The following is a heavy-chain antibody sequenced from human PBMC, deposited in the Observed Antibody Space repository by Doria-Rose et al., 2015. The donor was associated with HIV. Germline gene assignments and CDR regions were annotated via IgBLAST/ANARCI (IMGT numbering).Heavy chain of an antibody. Sequence: QVQLQESGPGLVRPSQTLSLTCTVSGDSIGSGDSFWSWIRQPPGKGPEWIGYISSSGTTYYYASLRGRLTISLDASKTQFSLNLNSVTAADTAVYYCARARNYGFPHFFDFWGQGTLVTVSS. CDR3: ARARNYGFPHFFDF. D-gene: IGHD3-10*01. V-gene: IGHV4-30-4*01. CDR1: GDSIGSGDSF. J-gene: IGHJ4*02. CDR2: ISSSGTT.